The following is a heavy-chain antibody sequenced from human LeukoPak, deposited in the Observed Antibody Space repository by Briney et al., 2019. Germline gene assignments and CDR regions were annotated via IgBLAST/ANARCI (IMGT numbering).Heavy chain of an antibody. V-gene: IGHV4-39*01. D-gene: IGHD6-13*01. J-gene: IGHJ4*02. Sequence: SETLSLTCTVSGASISSSSSYWALIRQPPGKGLEWIASINYSGSTYYNPSLKSRVTISVDTSNQQFSLKLSSVTAADAAVYYCARGRPAAGQYFFDYWGQGALVTVSA. CDR2: INYSGST. CDR3: ARGRPAAGQYFFDY. CDR1: GASISSSSSY.